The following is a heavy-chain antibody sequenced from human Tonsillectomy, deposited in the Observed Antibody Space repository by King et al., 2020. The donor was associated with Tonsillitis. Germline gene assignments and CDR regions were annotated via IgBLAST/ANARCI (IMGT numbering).Heavy chain of an antibody. Sequence: VQLVESGGGVVQPGGSLRLSCAASGFTFRNYGMHWVRQAPGKGLEWVAFIRDDGSNKYYADSVKGRFTISRDNSNNTLNLQMNSLRAEDTAVYYAFAGRFSVDDWGQGSLVTVPQ. V-gene: IGHV3-30*02. J-gene: IGHJ4*02. CDR3: FAGRFSVDD. CDR2: IRDDGSNK. D-gene: IGHD3-16*01. CDR1: GFTFRNYG.